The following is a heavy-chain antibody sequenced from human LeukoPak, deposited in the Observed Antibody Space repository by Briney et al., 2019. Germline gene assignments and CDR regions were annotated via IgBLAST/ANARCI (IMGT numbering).Heavy chain of an antibody. V-gene: IGHV4-59*01. CDR2: IYYSGST. Sequence: PSETLSLTCTVSGGSISSYYWSWIRQPPGKGLEWIGYIYYSGSTNYNPSLKSRVTISVDTSKNQFSLKLSSVTAADTAVYYCARAARYGMDVWGQGTTVTVSS. CDR1: GGSISSYY. CDR3: ARAARYGMDV. J-gene: IGHJ6*02.